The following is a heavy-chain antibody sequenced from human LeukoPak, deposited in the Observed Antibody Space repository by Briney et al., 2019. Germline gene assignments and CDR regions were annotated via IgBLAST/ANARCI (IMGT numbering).Heavy chain of an antibody. V-gene: IGHV4-39*07. J-gene: IGHJ4*02. CDR1: GGSISSSSYY. D-gene: IGHD1-26*01. CDR3: ARYLAKTPHDY. Sequence: SETLSLTCTVSGGSISSSSYYWGWIRQPPGKGLEWIGSIYYSGSTYYNPSLKSRVTISVDTSKNQFSLKLSSVTAADTAVYYCARYLAKTPHDYWGQGTLVTVSS. CDR2: IYYSGST.